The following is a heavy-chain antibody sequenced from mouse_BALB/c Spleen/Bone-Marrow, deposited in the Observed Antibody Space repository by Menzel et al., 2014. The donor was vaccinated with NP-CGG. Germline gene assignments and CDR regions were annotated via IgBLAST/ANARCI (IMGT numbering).Heavy chain of an antibody. CDR3: ARDYYGSSFDY. Sequence: QVQLQQSGPELVRPGASVKISCKASGYAFSSSWMNWVKQRPGQGLVWIGRIYPGDGDTNYNGKFKGKATLTADKSSSTAYMQFSSLTSVDSAVYFCARDYYGSSFDYWGQGTTLTVSS. CDR1: GYAFSSSW. V-gene: IGHV1-82*01. CDR2: IYPGDGDT. D-gene: IGHD1-1*01. J-gene: IGHJ2*01.